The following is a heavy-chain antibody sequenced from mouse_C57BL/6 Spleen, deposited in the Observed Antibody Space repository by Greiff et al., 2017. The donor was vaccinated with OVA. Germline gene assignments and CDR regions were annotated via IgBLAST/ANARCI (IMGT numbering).Heavy chain of an antibody. J-gene: IGHJ2*01. CDR2: IYPGDGDT. D-gene: IGHD2-1*01. Sequence: QVQLQQSGPELVKPGASVKISCKASGYAFSSSWMNWVKQRPGKGLEWIGRIYPGDGDTNYNGKFKGKATLTADKSSSTAYMQLSSLTSEDSAVYFCASSDYGNYVDYWGQGTTLTVSS. CDR1: GYAFSSSW. V-gene: IGHV1-82*01. CDR3: ASSDYGNYVDY.